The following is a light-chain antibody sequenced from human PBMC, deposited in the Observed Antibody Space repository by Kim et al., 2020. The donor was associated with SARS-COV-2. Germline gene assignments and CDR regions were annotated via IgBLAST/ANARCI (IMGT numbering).Light chain of an antibody. CDR3: QQYDDWKA. CDR1: QSVRTN. Sequence: EIVMTQSPATLSVSPGERATLSCRASQSVRTNLAWYQQKPGQPPRLLIHGASIRATGIPARFSGSGSGTEFTLTISSLQSEDFAVYYCQQYDDWKAFGQGTKVDIK. J-gene: IGKJ1*01. CDR2: GAS. V-gene: IGKV3-15*01.